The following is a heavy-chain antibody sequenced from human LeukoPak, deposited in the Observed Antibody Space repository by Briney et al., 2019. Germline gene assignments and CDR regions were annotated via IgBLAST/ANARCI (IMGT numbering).Heavy chain of an antibody. D-gene: IGHD3-22*01. V-gene: IGHV3-30*04. CDR1: GFTFSSYA. CDR3: ARVFPGYYDSSGYYDEYYYYYMDV. J-gene: IGHJ6*03. Sequence: GRSLRLSCAASGFTFSSYAMHWVRQAPGKGLEWVAVISYDGSNKYYADSVKGRFTISRDNSKNTLYLQMNSLRAEDTAVYYCARVFPGYYDSSGYYDEYYYYYMDVWGKGTTVTVSS. CDR2: ISYDGSNK.